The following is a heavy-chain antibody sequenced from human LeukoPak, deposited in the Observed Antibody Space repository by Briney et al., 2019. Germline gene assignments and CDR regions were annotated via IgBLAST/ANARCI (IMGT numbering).Heavy chain of an antibody. CDR2: ISYDGATS. J-gene: IGHJ4*02. Sequence: LSGGSLRLSCAASGFIFANYAMHWVRQAPGKGLEWVSLISYDGATSFYADSMKGRFTVSRDNSNNTLYLHLSGLKTEDTAIYYCARTSGREKNFDLWGQGTLVTVSS. CDR1: GFIFANYA. CDR3: ARTSGREKNFDL. D-gene: IGHD1-26*01. V-gene: IGHV3-30-3*01.